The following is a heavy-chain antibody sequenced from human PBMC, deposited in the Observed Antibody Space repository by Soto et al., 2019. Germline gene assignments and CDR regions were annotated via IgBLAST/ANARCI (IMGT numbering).Heavy chain of an antibody. CDR3: TKRRGDGEYSFDS. Sequence: EVHLLESGGGLVQPGGSLRLSCAASGFTFSNYAMTWVRQAPGQGLEWVSGISGSGTYTYYADSVEGRFTISRDNSKNTLFLQINSLRGEDTAFYYCTKRRGDGEYSFDSWGQGTLVAVSS. J-gene: IGHJ4*02. CDR2: ISGSGTYT. D-gene: IGHD2-21*01. V-gene: IGHV3-23*01. CDR1: GFTFSNYA.